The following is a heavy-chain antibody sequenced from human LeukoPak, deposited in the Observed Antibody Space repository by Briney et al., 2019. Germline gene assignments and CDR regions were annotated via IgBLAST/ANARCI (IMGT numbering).Heavy chain of an antibody. CDR2: INYSGST. CDR1: GGSISSSSYY. CDR3: ARASFNVVFGNWFDP. Sequence: SETLSLTCTVSGGSISSSSYYWSWIRQSPGKGLEWIATINYSGSTFYNPSLKSRVTISVDTSKNQFSLKLRSVTAADTAIYYCARASFNVVFGNWFDPWGQGTLVTVSS. D-gene: IGHD2-8*01. V-gene: IGHV4-39*01. J-gene: IGHJ5*02.